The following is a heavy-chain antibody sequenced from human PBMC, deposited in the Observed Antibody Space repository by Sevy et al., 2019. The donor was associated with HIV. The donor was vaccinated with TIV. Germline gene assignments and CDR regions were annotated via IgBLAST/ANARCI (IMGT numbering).Heavy chain of an antibody. J-gene: IGHJ3*02. Sequence: GGSLRLSCAASGFTFSSYAMHWVRQAPGKGLEWVAVIPYDGSNKYYADSVKGRFTISRDNSKNTLYLQMNSLRAEDTAVYYCARSTMVRGVTNAFDIWGQGTMVTVSS. CDR3: ARSTMVRGVTNAFDI. CDR2: IPYDGSNK. V-gene: IGHV3-30-3*01. CDR1: GFTFSSYA. D-gene: IGHD3-10*01.